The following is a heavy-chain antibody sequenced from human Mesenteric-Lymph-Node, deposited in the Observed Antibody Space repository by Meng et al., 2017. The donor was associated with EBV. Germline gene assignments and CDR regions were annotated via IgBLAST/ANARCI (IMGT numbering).Heavy chain of an antibody. CDR2: INPKNGGT. CDR3: AKAGLVIRADSTGKPLDF. V-gene: IGHV1-2*06. J-gene: IGHJ4*02. D-gene: IGHD2-21*01. Sequence: HVERLQSWAEVKKPAAPVKLACKTSGYSFLEYCITWVRQAPGQGLGWMGQINPKNGGTNYAQKFQGRVTLTRDTSISTAYMELTTLTYDDTAVYYCAKAGLVIRADSTGKPLDFWGQGTLVTVSS. CDR1: GYSFLEYC.